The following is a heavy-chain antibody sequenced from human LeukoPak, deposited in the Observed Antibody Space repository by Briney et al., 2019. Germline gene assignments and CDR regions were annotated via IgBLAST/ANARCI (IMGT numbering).Heavy chain of an antibody. CDR3: ARDPVAARPNYYYMDV. CDR2: IKQDGSEK. V-gene: IGHV3-7*01. CDR1: GFTFSSYW. Sequence: GGSLRLSCAASGFTFSSYWMSWVRQAPGKGREWVANIKQDGSEKYYVDSVKGRFTIPRDNAKNSLYLQMNSLRAEDTAVYYCARDPVAARPNYYYMDVWGKGTTVTVSS. J-gene: IGHJ6*03. D-gene: IGHD6-6*01.